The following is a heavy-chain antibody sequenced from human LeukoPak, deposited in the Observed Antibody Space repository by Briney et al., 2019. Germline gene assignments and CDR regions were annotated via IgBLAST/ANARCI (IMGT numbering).Heavy chain of an antibody. CDR2: VDPQDGET. J-gene: IGHJ3*02. V-gene: IGHV1-69-2*01. CDR1: VYIFVNYY. Sequence: ATVTLSCTPTVYIFVNYYIHWVQQAPGIGREWVGRVDPQDGETMYAPKFQGRVIITADTSADTVYMELSSLRSEDTAVYYCVRAAGPTKASDIWGQGTMVTVSS. CDR3: VRAAGPTKASDI. D-gene: IGHD1-26*01.